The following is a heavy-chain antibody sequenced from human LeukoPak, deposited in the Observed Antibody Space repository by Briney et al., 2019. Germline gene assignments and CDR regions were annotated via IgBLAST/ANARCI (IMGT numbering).Heavy chain of an antibody. CDR1: GFTFTSSA. V-gene: IGHV1-58*01. CDR2: IVVGSGNT. J-gene: IGHJ6*02. D-gene: IGHD3-10*01. CDR3: TGPLWFGEFGYYGMDV. Sequence: SVKVSCKASGFTFTSSAVQWVRQARGQGLEWIGWIVVGSGNTNYAQKFQERVTINRDMSTSTAYMELSSLRSEDTAVYYCTGPLWFGEFGYYGMDVWGQGTTVTVSS.